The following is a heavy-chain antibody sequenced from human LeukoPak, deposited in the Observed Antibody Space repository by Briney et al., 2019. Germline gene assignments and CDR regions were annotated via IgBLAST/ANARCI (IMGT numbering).Heavy chain of an antibody. V-gene: IGHV4-39*01. CDR2: IYYSGST. Sequence: SETLSLTCTVSGGSISSSSYYWGWIRQPPGKGLEWIGSIYYSGSTYYNPSLKSRVTISVDTSKNQFSLKLSSVTAADTAVYYCARPQEYCNCTSCYPLGWFDPWGQGTLVTVSS. D-gene: IGHD2-2*01. J-gene: IGHJ5*02. CDR3: ARPQEYCNCTSCYPLGWFDP. CDR1: GGSISSSSYY.